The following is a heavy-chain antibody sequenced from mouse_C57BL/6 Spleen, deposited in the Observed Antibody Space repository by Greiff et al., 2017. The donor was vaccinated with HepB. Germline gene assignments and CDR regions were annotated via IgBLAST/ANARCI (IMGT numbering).Heavy chain of an antibody. Sequence: VQLQQSGPELVKPGASVKISCKASGYAFSSSWMNWVKQRPGKGLEWIGRIYPGDGDTNYNGKFKGKATLTADKSSSTAYMQLSSLTSEDSAVYCCARGVGNWYFDVWGTGTTVTVSS. CDR3: ARGVGNWYFDV. CDR1: GYAFSSSW. J-gene: IGHJ1*03. CDR2: IYPGDGDT. V-gene: IGHV1-82*01. D-gene: IGHD1-1*02.